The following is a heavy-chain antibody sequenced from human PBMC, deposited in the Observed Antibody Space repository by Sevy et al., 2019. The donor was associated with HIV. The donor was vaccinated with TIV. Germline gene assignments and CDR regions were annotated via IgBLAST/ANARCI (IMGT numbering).Heavy chain of an antibody. CDR3: ARGLYYDFWSGYSNGAFDI. V-gene: IGHV5-10-1*01. CDR2: IDPSDSYT. Sequence: GESLKISCKGSGYSFTSYWISWVRQMPGKGLEWMGRIDPSDSYTNYSPSFQGHVTVSADKSISTAYLQWSSLKASETAMYYCARGLYYDFWSGYSNGAFDIWGQGTMVTVSS. D-gene: IGHD3-3*01. J-gene: IGHJ3*02. CDR1: GYSFTSYW.